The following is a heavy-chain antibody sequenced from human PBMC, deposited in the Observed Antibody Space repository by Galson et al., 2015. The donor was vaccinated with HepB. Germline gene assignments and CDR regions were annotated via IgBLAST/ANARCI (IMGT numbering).Heavy chain of an antibody. CDR2: ISSSSSYI. V-gene: IGHV3-21*01. D-gene: IGHD2-15*01. J-gene: IGHJ3*02. CDR3: ARGEGYCSGGSCYSGAFDI. Sequence: LRLSCAASGFPFSSYSMNWVRQAPGKGLEWVSSISSSSSYIYYADSVKGRFTISRDNAKNSLYLQMNSLRAEDTAVYYCARGEGYCSGGSCYSGAFDIWGQGTMVTVSS. CDR1: GFPFSSYS.